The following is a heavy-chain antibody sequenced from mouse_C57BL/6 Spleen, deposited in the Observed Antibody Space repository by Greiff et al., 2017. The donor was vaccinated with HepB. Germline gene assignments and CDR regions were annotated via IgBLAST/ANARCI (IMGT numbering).Heavy chain of an antibody. CDR3: ASNGYYDY. CDR1: GYSITSGYY. Sequence: VQLKESGPGLVKPSQSLSLTCSVTGYSITSGYYWNWIRQFPGNKLEWMGYISYDGSNNYNPSLKNRISITRDTSKNQFFLKLNSVTTEDTATYYCASNGYYDYWGQGTTLTVSS. V-gene: IGHV3-6*01. CDR2: ISYDGSN. D-gene: IGHD2-3*01. J-gene: IGHJ2*01.